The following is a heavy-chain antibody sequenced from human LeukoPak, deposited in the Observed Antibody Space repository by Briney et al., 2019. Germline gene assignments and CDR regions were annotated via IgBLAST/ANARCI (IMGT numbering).Heavy chain of an antibody. CDR1: GGSFSGYY. J-gene: IGHJ4*02. CDR2: INHSGST. CDR3: ARVPARKGGSKGDY. V-gene: IGHV4-34*01. Sequence: PSETLSLTCAVYGGSFSGYYWSWIRQPPGKGLEWIGEINHSGSTNYNPSLKSRVTISVDTSKNQFSLKLSSVTAADTAVYYCARVPARKGGSKGDYWGQGTLVTVSS. D-gene: IGHD3-10*01.